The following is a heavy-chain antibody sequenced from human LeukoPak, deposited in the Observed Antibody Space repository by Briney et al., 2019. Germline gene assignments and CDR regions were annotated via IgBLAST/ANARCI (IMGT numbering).Heavy chain of an antibody. Sequence: ASETLSLTCTVSHYSISSNYYWGRIRQPPGKGLEWIGSIYHSGSTYYNPSLKSRVTISVDTSKNQFSLKLTSVTAADTAVYYWARSSGYMSYWGQGTLVTVSS. J-gene: IGHJ4*02. CDR1: HYSISSNYY. CDR3: ARSSGYMSY. D-gene: IGHD3-22*01. V-gene: IGHV4-38-2*02. CDR2: IYHSGST.